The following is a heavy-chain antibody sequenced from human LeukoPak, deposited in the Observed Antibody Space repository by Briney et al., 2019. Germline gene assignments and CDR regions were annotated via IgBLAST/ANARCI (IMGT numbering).Heavy chain of an antibody. CDR3: ARAGPRDY. Sequence: ASVKVSRKASGYTFTSFYMHWVRQAPGQGLEWMGIINPSGGSTTYAQKFQGRVTMTRDTSTTTVYMEMSNLRSDDTAVYYCARAGPRDYWGQGTLVTVSS. V-gene: IGHV1-46*01. CDR1: GYTFTSFY. J-gene: IGHJ4*02. CDR2: INPSGGST.